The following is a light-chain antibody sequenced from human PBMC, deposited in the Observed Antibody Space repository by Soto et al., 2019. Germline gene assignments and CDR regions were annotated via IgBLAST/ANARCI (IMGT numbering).Light chain of an antibody. Sequence: EIVLTQSPGTLSLSPGERATLSCRASQSVSSSSLAWYQQKPGQAPRLLIYAASSRATGIPDRFNGSGSGTDFTLTISRLEPEDFAVYYCQQYGSSLWPFGQGTKVEIK. CDR3: QQYGSSLWP. CDR2: AAS. V-gene: IGKV3-20*01. J-gene: IGKJ1*01. CDR1: QSVSSSS.